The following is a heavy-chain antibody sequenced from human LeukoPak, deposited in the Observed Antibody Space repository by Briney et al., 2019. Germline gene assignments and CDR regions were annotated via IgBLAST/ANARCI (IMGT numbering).Heavy chain of an antibody. CDR2: MNPNSGNT. D-gene: IGHD5-12*01. CDR1: GYTFTSYD. V-gene: IGHV1-8*01. Sequence: GASVKVSCKASGYTFTSYDINWVRQATGQGLEWMAWMNPNSGNTGYAQKFQGRVTMTRNTSISTAYMELSSLRSEDTAVYYCARGRIVATSTSLAIYWGQGTLVTVSS. J-gene: IGHJ4*02. CDR3: ARGRIVATSTSLAIY.